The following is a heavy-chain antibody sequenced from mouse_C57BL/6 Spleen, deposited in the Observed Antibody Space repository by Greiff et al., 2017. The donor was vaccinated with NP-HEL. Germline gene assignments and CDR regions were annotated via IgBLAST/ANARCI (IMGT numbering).Heavy chain of an antibody. V-gene: IGHV1-85*01. CDR2: IYPRDGST. CDR3: ARGGAHAMDY. CDR1: GYTFTSYD. J-gene: IGHJ4*01. Sequence: LVESGPELVKPGASVKLSCKASGYTFTSYDINWVKQRPGQGLEWIGWIYPRDGSTKYNEKFKGKATLTVDTSSSTAYMELHSLTSEDSAVYFCARGGAHAMDYWGQGTSVTVSS.